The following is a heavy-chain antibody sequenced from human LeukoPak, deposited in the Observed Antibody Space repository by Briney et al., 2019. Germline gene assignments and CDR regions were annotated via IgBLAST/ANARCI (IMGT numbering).Heavy chain of an antibody. Sequence: ASVKVSCKASGYTFTNYYIHWVRQAPGQGLEWMGLINPSGGTTSYAQNFQGRVTMTRDTSTSTVYMELSGLRSEDTAMYYCARGSSETYINWFDRRGQGTLVTVSS. D-gene: IGHD1-26*01. J-gene: IGHJ5*02. V-gene: IGHV1-46*01. CDR2: INPSGGTT. CDR1: GYTFTNYY. CDR3: ARGSSETYINWFDR.